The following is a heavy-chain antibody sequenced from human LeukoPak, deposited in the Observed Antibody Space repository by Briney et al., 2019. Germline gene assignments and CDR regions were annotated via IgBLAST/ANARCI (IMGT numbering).Heavy chain of an antibody. Sequence: GGSLRLSCAASGFTFSSYGMHWVRQAPGKGLEWVAVISYDGSNKYYADSVKGRFTISRDNAKNSLYLQMNSLRAEDTAVYYCAREAIFGVVIIQYFDYWGQGTLVTVSS. V-gene: IGHV3-30*03. CDR2: ISYDGSNK. J-gene: IGHJ4*02. CDR1: GFTFSSYG. CDR3: AREAIFGVVIIQYFDY. D-gene: IGHD3-3*01.